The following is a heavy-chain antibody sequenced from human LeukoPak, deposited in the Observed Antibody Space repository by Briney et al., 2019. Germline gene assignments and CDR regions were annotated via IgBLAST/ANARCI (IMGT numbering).Heavy chain of an antibody. CDR3: VKGWFDSSAHLDGF. V-gene: IGHV3-23*01. Sequence: QPGGAPRLSCAASGFTFSSYAMSWVRQAPRKGLVWVSSISGSGATTNYADSVRGRFTISRDSSMNTVYLQMNSLRAEDTAIYYCVKGWFDSSAHLDGFWGQGTLVTVSS. CDR2: ISGSGATT. D-gene: IGHD3-22*01. J-gene: IGHJ4*02. CDR1: GFTFSSYA.